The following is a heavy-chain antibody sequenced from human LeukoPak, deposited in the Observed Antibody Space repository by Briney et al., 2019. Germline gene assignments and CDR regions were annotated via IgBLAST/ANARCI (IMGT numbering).Heavy chain of an antibody. V-gene: IGHV1-69*06. CDR3: ARSPNGYNYYFDY. CDR2: IIPIFGTA. Sequence: ASVKVSCKASGGTFSSYAINWVRQAPGQGLEWMGGIIPIFGTANYAQKFQGRVTITADKSTSTAYMELSSLRSEDTAVYYCARSPNGYNYYFDYWGQGTLVTVSS. J-gene: IGHJ4*02. D-gene: IGHD5-24*01. CDR1: GGTFSSYA.